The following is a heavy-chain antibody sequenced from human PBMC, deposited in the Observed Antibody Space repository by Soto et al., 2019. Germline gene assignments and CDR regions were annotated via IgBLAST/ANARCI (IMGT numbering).Heavy chain of an antibody. CDR1: GFTFSSYA. CDR3: AKGSFNIRFLEWHPFDY. CDR2: ISGSGGST. V-gene: IGHV3-23*01. J-gene: IGHJ4*02. Sequence: GGSLRLSCAASGFTFSSYAMSWVRQAPGKGLEWVSAISGSGGSTYYADSVKGRFTISRDNSKNTLYLQMNSLRAEDTAVYYCAKGSFNIRFLEWHPFDYWGQGTLVTVSS. D-gene: IGHD3-3*01.